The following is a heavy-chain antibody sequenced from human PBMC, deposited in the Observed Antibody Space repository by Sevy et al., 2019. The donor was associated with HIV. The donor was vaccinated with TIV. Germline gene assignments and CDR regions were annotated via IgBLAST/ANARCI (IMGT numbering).Heavy chain of an antibody. J-gene: IGHJ4*02. V-gene: IGHV4-39*01. CDR3: ARQKVRSAYYYDTSGRQGKADFDS. Sequence: SETLSFACTVSGGSIGSNSFYWGWIRQPPGKELECIGTVSYGGSTYYNPSLRSRVTISVDASKKQFSLKLSSVTAADTAVYYCARQKVRSAYYYDTSGRQGKADFDSWGQGTLVTVSS. CDR2: VSYGGST. D-gene: IGHD3-22*01. CDR1: GGSIGSNSFY.